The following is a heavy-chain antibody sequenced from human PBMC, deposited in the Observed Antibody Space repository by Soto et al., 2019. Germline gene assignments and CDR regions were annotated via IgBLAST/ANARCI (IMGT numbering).Heavy chain of an antibody. V-gene: IGHV3-11*05. D-gene: IGHD6-13*01. Sequence: GSLILSCAVSLVSFSDYYLTWIRQALGKGLEWVSSISSSTSHTNYADFVKCRFTISSEYVKNSLFLQMNILRAEDMALYYCARGRGAAADYFDYWGQGTLVNVTS. CDR1: LVSFSDYY. CDR3: ARGRGAAADYFDY. CDR2: ISSSTSHT. J-gene: IGHJ4*02.